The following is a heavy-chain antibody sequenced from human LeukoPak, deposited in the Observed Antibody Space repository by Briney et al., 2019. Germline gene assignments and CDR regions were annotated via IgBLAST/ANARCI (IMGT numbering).Heavy chain of an antibody. V-gene: IGHV1-46*01. CDR3: ARARLTYVMDV. J-gene: IGHJ6*02. CDR1: EYTFTGYY. D-gene: IGHD3-9*01. CDR2: INPSGGST. Sequence: GASVKVSCKASEYTFTGYYIHWVRQAPGQGLEWMGIINPSGGSTSFAQKFQGRGTMTRDTSTSAGYVELSTLRSEDTAVYYCARARLTYVMDVWGQGTTVTVSS.